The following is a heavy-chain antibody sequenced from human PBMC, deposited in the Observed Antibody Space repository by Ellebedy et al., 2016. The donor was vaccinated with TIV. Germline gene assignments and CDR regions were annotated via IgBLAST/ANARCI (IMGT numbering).Heavy chain of an antibody. CDR3: TSSTSGPFFDL. V-gene: IGHV3-15*01. CDR2: INTNPDGGTA. Sequence: GGSLRLXXVASEFSFTNAWMSWVRQPAGKGLEWVGRINTNPDGGTADYAAPVKGGFIISRDDSKNTVYLQMNSLKTEDTGVYYCTSSTSGPFFDLWGQGTKVTVSS. J-gene: IGHJ3*01. D-gene: IGHD3-10*01. CDR1: EFSFTNAW.